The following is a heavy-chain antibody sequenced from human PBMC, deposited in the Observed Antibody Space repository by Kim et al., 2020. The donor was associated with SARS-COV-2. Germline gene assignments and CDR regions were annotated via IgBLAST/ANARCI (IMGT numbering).Heavy chain of an antibody. Sequence: GGSLRLSCAASGFTFSSYEMNWVRQAPGKGLEWVSYISSSGSTIYYADSVKGRFTISRDNAKNSLYLQMNSLRAEDTAVYYCARVPTSGCFDYWGQGTLVTVSS. D-gene: IGHD3-22*01. CDR3: ARVPTSGCFDY. V-gene: IGHV3-48*03. CDR2: ISSSGSTI. J-gene: IGHJ4*02. CDR1: GFTFSSYE.